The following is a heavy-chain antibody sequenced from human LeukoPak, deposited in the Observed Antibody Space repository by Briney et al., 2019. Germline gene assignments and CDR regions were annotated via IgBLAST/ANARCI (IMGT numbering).Heavy chain of an antibody. D-gene: IGHD2-2*01. J-gene: IGHJ5*02. CDR3: ARSGGGYVVVVPAAPGHWFDP. CDR2: IYYGGST. V-gene: IGHV4-31*01. CDR1: GRSIISGGYY. Sequence: SQCLSLTCSLFGRSIISGGYYWSWIRQHPGKGREWIGYIYYGGSTNYNPSLKRPVTKSVDTSKNQFSLKLSSGTAADTAVYSCARSGGGYVVVVPAAPGHWFDPWGQGTLVTVSS.